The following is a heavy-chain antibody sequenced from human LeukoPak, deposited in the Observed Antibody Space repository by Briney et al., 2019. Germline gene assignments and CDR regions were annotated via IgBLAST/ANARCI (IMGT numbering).Heavy chain of an antibody. CDR3: AKHHCSSTTCYLYFDF. V-gene: IGHV5-51*01. CDR2: IYPGDSDT. D-gene: IGHD2-2*01. CDR1: GYSFTSDW. J-gene: IGHJ4*02. Sequence: GESLKISCKGSGYSFTSDWIAWVRQMPGKGLEWMGIIYPGDSDTRYSPSFQGQVTISADKSINTAYLQWSSLKASDTAMYYCAKHHCSSTTCYLYFDFWGQGTLVTVSS.